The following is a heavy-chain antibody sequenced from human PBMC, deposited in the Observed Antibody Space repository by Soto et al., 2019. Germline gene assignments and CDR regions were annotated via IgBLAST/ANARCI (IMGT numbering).Heavy chain of an antibody. CDR3: ARDSSNYCGGDCYESGGWFDP. Sequence: PGGSLRLSCAASGFTFSSYSMNWVRQAPGKGLEWVSSISSSSSYIYYADSVKGRFTISRDNAKNSLYLQMNSLRAEDTAVYYCARDSSNYCGGDCYESGGWFDPWGQGTLVTVSS. D-gene: IGHD2-21*02. V-gene: IGHV3-21*01. CDR1: GFTFSSYS. J-gene: IGHJ5*02. CDR2: ISSSSSYI.